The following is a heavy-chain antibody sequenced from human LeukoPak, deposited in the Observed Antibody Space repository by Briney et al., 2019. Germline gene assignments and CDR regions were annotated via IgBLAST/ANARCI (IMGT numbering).Heavy chain of an antibody. J-gene: IGHJ4*02. CDR1: GFTFSNYA. CDR2: VSSTGGTT. Sequence: PTGGSLRLSCAASGFTFSNYAMSWVRQAPGKGLEWVSSVSSTGGTTYYADSVKGRFTISRDNSKNMLYLQMNSLRAEDTVVYYCAKGSNWNYLYYFDYWGQGTLVTVSS. CDR3: AKGSNWNYLYYFDY. V-gene: IGHV3-23*01. D-gene: IGHD1-7*01.